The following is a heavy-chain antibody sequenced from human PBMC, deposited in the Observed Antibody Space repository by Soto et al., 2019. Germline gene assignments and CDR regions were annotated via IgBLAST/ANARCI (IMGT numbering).Heavy chain of an antibody. Sequence: QVQLQESGPGLLKPSQTLSLTCTVSGGSISSGDYYWSWIRQPPGKGLEWIGYIDYSGSTYYNPSLKSRVTISVDTSKNQFSLKLSSVTAADTAVYYCARDGDYYGSGSYNYFDYWGQGTLVTVSS. V-gene: IGHV4-30-4*01. D-gene: IGHD3-10*01. CDR2: IDYSGST. CDR3: ARDGDYYGSGSYNYFDY. J-gene: IGHJ4*02. CDR1: GGSISSGDYY.